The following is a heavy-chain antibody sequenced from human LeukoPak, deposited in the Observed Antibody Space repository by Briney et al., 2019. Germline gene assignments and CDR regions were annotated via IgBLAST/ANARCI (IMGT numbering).Heavy chain of an antibody. CDR1: GFTFSSYA. J-gene: IGHJ4*02. V-gene: IGHV3-23*01. Sequence: SGGSLRLSCAASGFTFSSYAMSWVRQVPGEGLEWVSTISSSGGSTYSADSVKGRFTISRDNSKNTLYLQMNSLRAEDTAVYYCASGATGVDYWGQGTLVTVSS. D-gene: IGHD4-17*01. CDR2: ISSSGGST. CDR3: ASGATGVDY.